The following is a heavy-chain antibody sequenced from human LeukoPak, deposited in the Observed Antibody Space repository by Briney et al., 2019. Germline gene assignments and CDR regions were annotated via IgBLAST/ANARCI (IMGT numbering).Heavy chain of an antibody. CDR2: IDSSTRTI. CDR3: ARRVPSQVITDYFDY. D-gene: IGHD4-11*01. V-gene: IGHV3-48*04. Sequence: GGSLRLSCAASGFTFSAYSMNWVRQAPGKGLEWISFIDSSTRTIFYADSVKGRLTISRDNAKNSLFLQMNSLRAEDTAVYYCARRVPSQVITDYFDYWGQGTLVTVSS. J-gene: IGHJ4*02. CDR1: GFTFSAYS.